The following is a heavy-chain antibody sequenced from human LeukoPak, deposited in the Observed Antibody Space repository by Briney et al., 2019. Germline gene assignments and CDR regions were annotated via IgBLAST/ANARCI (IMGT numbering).Heavy chain of an antibody. D-gene: IGHD6-19*01. V-gene: IGHV3-48*03. CDR3: AKAGSYSSGWGY. CDR1: GFTFSSYE. CDR2: ISSGAATI. J-gene: IGHJ4*02. Sequence: PGGSLRLSCAASGFTFSSYEMNWVRQAPGKGLEWVSSISSGAATIYYADSVKGRFTISRDNSKNTLYLQMNSLRAEDTAVYYCAKAGSYSSGWGYWGQGTLVTVSS.